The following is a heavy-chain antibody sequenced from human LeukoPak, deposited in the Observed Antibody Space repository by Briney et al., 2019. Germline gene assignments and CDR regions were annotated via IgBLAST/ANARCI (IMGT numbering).Heavy chain of an antibody. CDR2: ISGGGGST. CDR1: GFTFSSYP. D-gene: IGHD3-10*01. J-gene: IGHJ4*02. V-gene: IGHV3-23*01. CDR3: AKVSGSGSYYPDY. Sequence: PGGSLRLSCAASGFTFSSYPMSWVRQPPGKGLEWVSAISGGGGSTYYADSVKGRFTISRDNSKNTLYLQMNSLRAEDTAVYYCAKVSGSGSYYPDYWGQGTLVTVSS.